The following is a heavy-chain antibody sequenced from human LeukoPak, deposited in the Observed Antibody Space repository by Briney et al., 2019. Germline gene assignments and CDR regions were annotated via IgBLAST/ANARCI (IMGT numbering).Heavy chain of an antibody. V-gene: IGHV3-13*01. CDR2: IGTAGDT. CDR3: VRGLITFWRQMYFDH. J-gene: IGHJ4*02. D-gene: IGHD3-16*01. Sequence: GGSLRLSCAASGFTFNTYDMHWVRQITGKGLEWVSGIGTAGDTYYLVSVTGRFTIPRENAKNSLYLQMESLRAGDTAIYYCVRGLITFWRQMYFDHWGQEILVTVSS. CDR1: GFTFNTYD.